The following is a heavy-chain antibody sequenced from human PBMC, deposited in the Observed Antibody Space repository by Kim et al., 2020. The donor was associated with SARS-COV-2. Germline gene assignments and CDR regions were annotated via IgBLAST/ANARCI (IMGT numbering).Heavy chain of an antibody. V-gene: IGHV1-46*01. CDR3: ARDPSYSSGSYFDY. J-gene: IGHJ4*02. Sequence: APKFQGRVPMTRSTSTSTVYMELSSLRSEDTAVYYCARDPSYSSGSYFDYWGQGTLVTVSS. D-gene: IGHD6-19*01.